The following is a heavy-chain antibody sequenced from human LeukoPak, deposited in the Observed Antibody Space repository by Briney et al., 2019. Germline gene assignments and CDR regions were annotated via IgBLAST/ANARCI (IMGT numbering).Heavy chain of an antibody. V-gene: IGHV3-23*01. J-gene: IGHJ6*02. CDR2: ISGSGGST. CDR1: GFTFSDYY. CDR3: AKDNKYCSSTSCYPPYYGMDV. Sequence: GGSLRLSCAASGFTFSDYYMSWVRQAPGKGLEWVSAISGSGGSTYYADSVKGRFTISRDNSKNTLYLQMNSLRAEDTAVYYCAKDNKYCSSTSCYPPYYGMDVWGQGTTVTVSS. D-gene: IGHD2-2*01.